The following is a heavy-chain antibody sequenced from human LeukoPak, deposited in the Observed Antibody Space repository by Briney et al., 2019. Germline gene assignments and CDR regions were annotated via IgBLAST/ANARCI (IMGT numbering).Heavy chain of an antibody. CDR1: GFTFSSYG. CDR2: IRYDGSNK. J-gene: IGHJ4*02. Sequence: PGGSLRLSCAASGFTFSSYGMHWVRQAPGKGLEWVAFIRYDGSNKYYADSVKGRFTISRDNAKNSLYLQMNSLRAEDMAVYYCARRSSPDYYNSGTYYLFDYWGLGTLVTVSS. V-gene: IGHV3-30*02. CDR3: ARRSSPDYYNSGTYYLFDY. D-gene: IGHD3-10*01.